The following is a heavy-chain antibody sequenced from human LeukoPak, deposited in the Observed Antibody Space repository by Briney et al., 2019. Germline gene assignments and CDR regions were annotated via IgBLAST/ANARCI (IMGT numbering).Heavy chain of an antibody. J-gene: IGHJ4*02. V-gene: IGHV1-69*04. CDR2: IIPILGIA. Sequence: SVKVSCKASGGTFSSYAISWVRQAPGQGLEWMGRIIPILGIANYAQKFQGRVTITADKSTSTAYMELSSLRSEDTAVYYCASLFPAYGDYGDYWVQGTLVTVSS. CDR1: GGTFSSYA. D-gene: IGHD4-17*01. CDR3: ASLFPAYGDYGDY.